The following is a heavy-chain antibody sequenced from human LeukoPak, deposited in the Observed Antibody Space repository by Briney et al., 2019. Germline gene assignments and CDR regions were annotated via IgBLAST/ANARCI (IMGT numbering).Heavy chain of an antibody. CDR3: ARDLKGFNL. CDR2: ISYDGSNK. V-gene: IGHV3-30*03. CDR1: GFTLSSYG. Sequence: GGSLRLSCAASGFTLSSYGMHWVRQAPGKGLEWVAVISYDGSNKYYADSVKGRFTISRDNSKIILYLQINSLRAEDTAVYYCARDLKGFNLWGQGALVTVSS. J-gene: IGHJ5*02.